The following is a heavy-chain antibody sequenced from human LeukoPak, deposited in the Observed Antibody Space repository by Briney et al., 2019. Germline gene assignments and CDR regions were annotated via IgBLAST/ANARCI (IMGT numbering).Heavy chain of an antibody. D-gene: IGHD6-13*01. V-gene: IGHV3-33*06. Sequence: GRSLRLSCAASGFTFSSYGMHWVRQAPGKGLEWVVVIWYDGSNKYYADSVKGRFTISRDNSKNTLYLQMNSLRAEDTAVYYCAKEEVLKGSWFNERSYYFDYWGQGTLVTVSS. CDR2: IWYDGSNK. CDR3: AKEEVLKGSWFNERSYYFDY. J-gene: IGHJ4*02. CDR1: GFTFSSYG.